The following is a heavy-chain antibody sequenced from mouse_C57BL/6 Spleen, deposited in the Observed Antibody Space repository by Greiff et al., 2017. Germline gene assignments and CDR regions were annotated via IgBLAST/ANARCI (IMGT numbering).Heavy chain of an antibody. J-gene: IGHJ3*01. CDR3: ANAHYDCDGGLSY. CDR2: IWRGGST. D-gene: IGHD2-4*01. V-gene: IGHV2-5*01. CDR1: GFSLTSYG. Sequence: VHVQQSGPGLVQPSQSLSITCTVSGFSLTSYGVHWVRQSPGKGLEWLGVIWRGGSTDYNAAFLSRLSITKANSKSQVFFKMNSLQADDTAIYYCANAHYDCDGGLSYWGQGTLVTVSA.